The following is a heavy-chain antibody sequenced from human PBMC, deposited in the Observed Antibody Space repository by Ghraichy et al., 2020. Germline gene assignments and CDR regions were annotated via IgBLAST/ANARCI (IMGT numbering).Heavy chain of an antibody. CDR1: GFTFSNYG. CDR3: AKDRTSSSWPRTAYYNARDV. CDR2: ISDDGTNN. V-gene: IGHV3-30*18. D-gene: IGHD6-13*01. Sequence: GGSLRLSCAASGFTFSNYGLHWVRHAPGKGLEWVAVISDDGTNNNYADSVKGRFTISRDNSKNTLDLQMNSLRAEDTAVYYCAKDRTSSSWPRTAYYNARDVWVQGTTATVSS. J-gene: IGHJ6*02.